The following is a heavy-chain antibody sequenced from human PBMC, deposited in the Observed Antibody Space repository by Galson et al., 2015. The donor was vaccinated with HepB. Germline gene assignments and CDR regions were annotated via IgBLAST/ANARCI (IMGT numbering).Heavy chain of an antibody. CDR3: ARGPYCGGDCSRAEYFQH. Sequence: SVKVSCKASGYTFTSYGISWVRQAPGQGLEWMGWISAYNGNTNYAQKLQGRVTMTTDTSTSTAYMELRSLRSDDTAVYYCARGPYCGGDCSRAEYFQHWGQGTLVTVSS. V-gene: IGHV1-18*01. CDR1: GYTFTSYG. D-gene: IGHD2-21*01. CDR2: ISAYNGNT. J-gene: IGHJ1*01.